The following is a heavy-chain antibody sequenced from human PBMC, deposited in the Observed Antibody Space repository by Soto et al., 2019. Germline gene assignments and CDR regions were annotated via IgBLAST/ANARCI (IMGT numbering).Heavy chain of an antibody. D-gene: IGHD5-12*01. CDR1: VFIFSDYS. CDR3: VRWSGYGDL. CDR2: MSIGYEKT. V-gene: IGHV3-23*01. Sequence: GGSLRLSCAASVFIFSDYSMAWVRQTPEKGLEWISGMSIGYEKTFYRDSVQGRFTVSRDSSKNTVDLQTNSLRVEDKAVYYCVRWSGYGDLWGQGTLVTVSS. J-gene: IGHJ4*02.